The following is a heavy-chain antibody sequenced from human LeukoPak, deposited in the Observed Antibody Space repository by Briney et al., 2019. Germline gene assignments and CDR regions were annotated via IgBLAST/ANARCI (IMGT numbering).Heavy chain of an antibody. CDR3: ARVTRSWSAGYYYYYMDV. V-gene: IGHV1-8*01. D-gene: IGHD6-13*01. J-gene: IGHJ6*03. CDR2: MNPNSGNT. CDR1: GYTFTSYD. Sequence: ASVKVSCKASGYTFTSYDINWVRQATGQGLEWMGWMNPNSGNTGYAQKFQGRVTMTRNTSISTAYMELSSLRSEDTAVYYCARVTRSWSAGYYYYYMDVWGKGTTVTVSS.